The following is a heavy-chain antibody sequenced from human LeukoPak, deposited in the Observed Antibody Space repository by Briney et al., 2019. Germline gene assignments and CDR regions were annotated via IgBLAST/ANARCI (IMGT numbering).Heavy chain of an antibody. CDR2: INHSGST. Sequence: SETLSLTCAVSGGSFSGYYWSWIRQPPGKGLEWIGEINHSGSTNHNPSLKSRVTISVDTSKNQFSLKLSSVTAADTAVYYCARGQLGAYYYYTDVWGKGTTVTVSS. CDR1: GGSFSGYY. CDR3: ARGQLGAYYYYTDV. J-gene: IGHJ6*03. D-gene: IGHD6-6*01. V-gene: IGHV4-34*01.